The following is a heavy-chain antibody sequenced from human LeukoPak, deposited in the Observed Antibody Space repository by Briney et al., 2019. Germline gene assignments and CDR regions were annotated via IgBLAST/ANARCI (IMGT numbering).Heavy chain of an antibody. V-gene: IGHV3-11*01. D-gene: IGHD3-22*01. Sequence: GGSLRLSCAASGFTFSDYYMSWIRQAPGKGLEWVSYISSSGSTIYYVDSVKGRFTISRDNAKNSLYLQMNSLRAEDTAVYYCARDRVVITGDYFDYWGQGTLVTVSS. CDR2: ISSSGSTI. CDR3: ARDRVVITGDYFDY. CDR1: GFTFSDYY. J-gene: IGHJ4*02.